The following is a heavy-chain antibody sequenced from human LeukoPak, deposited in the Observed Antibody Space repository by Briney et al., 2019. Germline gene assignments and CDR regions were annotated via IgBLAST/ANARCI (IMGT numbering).Heavy chain of an antibody. CDR1: GFTVSSNY. CDR3: ARNEGSMVRGVYYYYYMDV. D-gene: IGHD3-10*01. V-gene: IGHV3-66*01. Sequence: GGSLRLSCAASGFTVSSNYMSWVRQAPGKGLEWVSVIYSGGSTYYADSVKGRFTISRDNSKNTLYLQMNSLRAEDTAVYYCARNEGSMVRGVYYYYYMDVWGKGTTVTISS. J-gene: IGHJ6*03. CDR2: IYSGGST.